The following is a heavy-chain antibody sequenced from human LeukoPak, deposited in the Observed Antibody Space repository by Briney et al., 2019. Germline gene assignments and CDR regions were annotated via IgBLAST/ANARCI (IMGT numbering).Heavy chain of an antibody. Sequence: AXVKVSCKASGYTFSIYDINWVRQATGQGLEWMGWMTPNSGNTGYAQKFQGRVTITRNTSISTAHMELSSLRSEDTAVYYCARGSRDFWSGYFNYYYYMDVWGKGTTVTVSS. J-gene: IGHJ6*03. V-gene: IGHV1-8*03. D-gene: IGHD3-3*01. CDR1: GYTFSIYD. CDR3: ARGSRDFWSGYFNYYYYMDV. CDR2: MTPNSGNT.